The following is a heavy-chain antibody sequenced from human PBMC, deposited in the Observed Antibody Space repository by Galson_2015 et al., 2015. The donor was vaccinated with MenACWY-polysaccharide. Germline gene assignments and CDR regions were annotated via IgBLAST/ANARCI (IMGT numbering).Heavy chain of an antibody. CDR3: TTTSSLYSSGWSTYY. J-gene: IGHJ4*02. D-gene: IGHD6-19*01. V-gene: IGHV3-15*01. CDR2: IKSKTDGGTT. Sequence: SLRLSCAASGFTFSNAWMSWVRQAPGKGLEWVGRIKSKTDGGTTDYAAPVKGGFTISRDDSKNTLYLQMNSLKTEDTAVYYCTTTSSLYSSGWSTYYWGQGTLVTVSS. CDR1: GFTFSNAW.